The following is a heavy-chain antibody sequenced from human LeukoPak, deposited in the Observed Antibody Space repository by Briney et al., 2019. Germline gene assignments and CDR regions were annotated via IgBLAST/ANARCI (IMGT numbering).Heavy chain of an antibody. Sequence: GSLRLSCAASGFTFSSYAMSWVRQAPGKGLEWVSAISGSGGSTYYADSVKGRFTISRDNSKNTLYLQMNSLRAEDTAVYYCAKGKPRIAASRFQYFDYWGQGTLVTVSS. CDR3: AKGKPRIAASRFQYFDY. CDR1: GFTFSSYA. V-gene: IGHV3-23*01. J-gene: IGHJ4*02. D-gene: IGHD6-13*01. CDR2: ISGSGGST.